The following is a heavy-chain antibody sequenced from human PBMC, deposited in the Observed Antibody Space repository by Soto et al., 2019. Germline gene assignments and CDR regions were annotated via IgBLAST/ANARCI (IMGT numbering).Heavy chain of an antibody. CDR1: GYTFTGYY. J-gene: IGHJ6*02. CDR2: INPNSGGT. V-gene: IGHV1-2*04. D-gene: IGHD5-18*01. Sequence: ASVKVSCKASGYTFTGYYMHWVRQAPGQGLEWMGWINPNSGGTNYVQKFQGWVTMTRDTSISTAYMELSRLRSDDTAVYYCAREVQPQGYYYGMDVWGQGTTVTVSS. CDR3: AREVQPQGYYYGMDV.